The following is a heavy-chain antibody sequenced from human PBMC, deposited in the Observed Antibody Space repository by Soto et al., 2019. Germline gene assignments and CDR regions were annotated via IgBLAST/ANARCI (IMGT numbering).Heavy chain of an antibody. J-gene: IGHJ4*02. V-gene: IGHV3-74*03. Sequence: EVQLVESGGGLVQPGGSLRLSCAASGFTLSDNWIHWVRRAPGKGLVWVSRINSDGSSVTYADSVKGRFTLSRDNAKNTWFLQMDSLRVEDTAVYYCVRAPEQRPFDYWGQGTLVTVSS. CDR2: INSDGSSV. CDR1: GFTLSDNW. CDR3: VRAPEQRPFDY. D-gene: IGHD6-25*01.